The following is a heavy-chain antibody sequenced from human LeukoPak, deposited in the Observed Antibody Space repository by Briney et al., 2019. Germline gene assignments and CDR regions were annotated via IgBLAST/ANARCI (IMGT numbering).Heavy chain of an antibody. CDR3: ARDSAGEYTPGY. D-gene: IGHD3-10*01. Sequence: PGGSLRLSCAASGFTFSSYAMHWVRQAPGKGLEWVAVISYDGSNKYYADSVKGRFTISRDNSKNTLYLQMNSLGAEDTAVYYCARDSAGEYTPGYWGQGTLVTVSS. CDR2: ISYDGSNK. CDR1: GFTFSSYA. V-gene: IGHV3-30-3*01. J-gene: IGHJ4*02.